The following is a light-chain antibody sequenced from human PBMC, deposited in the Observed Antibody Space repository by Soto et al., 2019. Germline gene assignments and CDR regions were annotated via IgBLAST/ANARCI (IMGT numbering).Light chain of an antibody. CDR1: QSISSW. J-gene: IGKJ1*01. V-gene: IGKV1-5*03. CDR3: QQYNRCWT. Sequence: DMQRTQSPSTLSASVGDRVTITCRASQSISSWLAWYQQKPGKAPKLLIYKASSLESGVPSRFSGSGSGTEFTLTISSLQPDDFASYYCQQYNRCWTIGQGTKVDIK. CDR2: KAS.